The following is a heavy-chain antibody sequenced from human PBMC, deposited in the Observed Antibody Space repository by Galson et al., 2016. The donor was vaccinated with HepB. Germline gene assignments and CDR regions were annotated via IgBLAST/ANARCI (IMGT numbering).Heavy chain of an antibody. Sequence: SVKVSCQVSGYTLSEISIHWVRQAPGNGLEWMGGFAPEEGKTVHAQKFQGRLTMTDDTSTDTAYMELSSLRSEDTALYYCTTTDPLWFGEVDYCGQGTLVTVSS. D-gene: IGHD3-10*01. CDR2: FAPEEGKT. CDR1: GYTLSEIS. V-gene: IGHV1-24*01. CDR3: TTTDPLWFGEVDY. J-gene: IGHJ4*02.